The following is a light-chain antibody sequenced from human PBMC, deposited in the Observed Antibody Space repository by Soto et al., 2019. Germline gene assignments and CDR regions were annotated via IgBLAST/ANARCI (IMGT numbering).Light chain of an antibody. CDR2: DVS. CDR1: SSDVGGYNY. CDR3: SSYTSSSTYV. J-gene: IGLJ1*01. V-gene: IGLV2-14*01. Sequence: QSVLTQPASVFGSPGQSITISCTGTSSDVGGYNYVSWYQQHPGKAPKLMTHDVSNRPSGVSNRFSGSKSGNTASLTISGLQTEDEADYYCSSYTSSSTYVFGTGTKVTVL.